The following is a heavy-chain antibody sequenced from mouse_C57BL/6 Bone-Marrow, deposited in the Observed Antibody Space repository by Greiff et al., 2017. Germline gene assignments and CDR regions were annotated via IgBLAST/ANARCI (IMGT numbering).Heavy chain of an antibody. CDR2: IDPEDGDT. V-gene: IGHV14-1*01. D-gene: IGHD1-1*01. CDR1: GFNIKDYY. CDR3: TTAPRYYGSRGY. J-gene: IGHJ2*01. Sequence: EVKLQESGAELVRPGASVKLSCTASGFNIKDYYMHWVKQRPEQGLEWIGRIDPEDGDTEYAPKFQGKATMNADTSSNTAYLQLSSLTSEDTAVYYCTTAPRYYGSRGYWGQGTTLTVSS.